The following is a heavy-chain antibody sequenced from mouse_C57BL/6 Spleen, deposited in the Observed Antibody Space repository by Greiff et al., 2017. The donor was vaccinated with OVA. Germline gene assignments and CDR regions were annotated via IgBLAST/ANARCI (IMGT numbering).Heavy chain of an antibody. V-gene: IGHV1-82*01. CDR2: IYPGDGDT. D-gene: IGHD2-13*01. CDR1: GYAFSSSW. Sequence: QVQLQQSGPELVKPGASVKISCKASGYAFSSSWMNWVKQRPGKGLEWIGRIYPGDGDTNYNGKFKGKATLTADKSSSTAYMQLSSLTSEDSAVYFCARSTVTNAMDYWGQGTSVTVSS. CDR3: ARSTVTNAMDY. J-gene: IGHJ4*01.